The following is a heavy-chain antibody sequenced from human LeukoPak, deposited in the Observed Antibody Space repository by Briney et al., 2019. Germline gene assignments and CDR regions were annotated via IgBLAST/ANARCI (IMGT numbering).Heavy chain of an antibody. CDR3: ARDRVTMVRGTSAFDI. CDR2: INPNSGGT. V-gene: IGHV1-2*04. Sequence: ASVKVSCKASGYTFTGYYMHWVRQAPGQGLEWMGWINPNSGGTNYAQKFQGWVTMTRDTSISTAYMELSRLRSDDTAVYYCARDRVTMVRGTSAFDIWGQGAMVTVSS. CDR1: GYTFTGYY. J-gene: IGHJ3*02. D-gene: IGHD3-10*01.